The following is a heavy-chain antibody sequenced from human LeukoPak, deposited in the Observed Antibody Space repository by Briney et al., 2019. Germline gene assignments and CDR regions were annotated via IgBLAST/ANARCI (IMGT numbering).Heavy chain of an antibody. D-gene: IGHD5-18*01. CDR1: GGSIGTYY. CDR2: IYTSGST. J-gene: IGHJ6*02. V-gene: IGHV4-4*07. Sequence: SETLSLTCTVSGGSIGTYYWNWIRQPAGKGLEWIGRIYTSGSTYYNPSLKSRVTISVDTSKNQFSLKLSSVTAADTAVYYCIKYSYGSMDVWGQGTTVTVSS. CDR3: IKYSYGSMDV.